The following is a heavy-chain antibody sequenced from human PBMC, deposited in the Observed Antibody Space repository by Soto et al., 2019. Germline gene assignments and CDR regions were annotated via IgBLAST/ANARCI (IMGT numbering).Heavy chain of an antibody. V-gene: IGHV3-23*01. Sequence: GGSLRLSCVASRFTFNNYAMTWVRQAPGEGLEWVSTISANGRNKYYADSVKGRFTISRDSSKNTLYLEMNSLRAEDTAVYYCAKEFLTTFSSDYWGQGTLVTVSS. D-gene: IGHD1-1*01. CDR2: ISANGRNK. J-gene: IGHJ4*02. CDR3: AKEFLTTFSSDY. CDR1: RFTFNNYA.